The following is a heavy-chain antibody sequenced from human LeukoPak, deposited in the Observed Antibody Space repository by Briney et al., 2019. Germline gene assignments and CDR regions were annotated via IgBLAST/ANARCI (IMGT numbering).Heavy chain of an antibody. J-gene: IGHJ6*03. CDR2: IRYDGSNK. V-gene: IGHV3-30*02. Sequence: GGSLRLSCAASGFTFSSYGMHWVRQAPGKGLEWVAFIRYDGSNKYYADSVKGRFTISRDNSKNMLYPQMNSLRAEDTAVYYCAKDYGYSSSFYYYYYYMDVWGKGTTVTISS. CDR3: AKDYGYSSSFYYYYYYMDV. D-gene: IGHD6-13*01. CDR1: GFTFSSYG.